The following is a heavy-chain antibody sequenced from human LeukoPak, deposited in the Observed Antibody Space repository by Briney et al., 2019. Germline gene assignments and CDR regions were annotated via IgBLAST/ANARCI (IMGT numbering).Heavy chain of an antibody. V-gene: IGHV3-21*01. D-gene: IGHD3-22*01. J-gene: IGHJ4*02. Sequence: PGGSLRLSCGASGFTFHNYTMNWVRQTPGKGLEWVSSISSGSRDIYYADSVKGRFTVSRDNSKNTLYLQMNGLRAEDTAVYYCATDGKLGYYDTSGFFPDYWGQGTLVTVSS. CDR3: ATDGKLGYYDTSGFFPDY. CDR2: ISSGSRDI. CDR1: GFTFHNYT.